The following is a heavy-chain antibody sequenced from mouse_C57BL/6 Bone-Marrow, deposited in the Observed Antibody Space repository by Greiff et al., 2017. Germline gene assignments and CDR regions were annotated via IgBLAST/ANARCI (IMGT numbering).Heavy chain of an antibody. V-gene: IGHV14-3*01. J-gene: IGHJ2*01. CDR1: GFNIKNSY. CDR3: ASWGTKDY. Sequence: EVQLQQSVAELVRPGASVKLSCTASGFNIKNSYMHWVKQRPEQGLEWIGRIDPANGNTKYDPKFKGKATITADTTSNTAYLQLSSLTSEDTTTYYGASWGTKDYWGQGTTLTVSS. CDR2: IDPANGNT.